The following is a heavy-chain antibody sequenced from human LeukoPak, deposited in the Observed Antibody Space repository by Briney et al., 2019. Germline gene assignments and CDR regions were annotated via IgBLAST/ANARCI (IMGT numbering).Heavy chain of an antibody. Sequence: PGGSLRLSCAASGFTFSSYDMHWVRQATGKGLEWVSAIGTAGDTYYPGSVKGRFTISRENAKNSLYLQMNSLRAGDTAVYYCARGVGAAAGTEYYYYYGMDVWGQGTTVTVSS. J-gene: IGHJ6*02. CDR2: IGTAGDT. CDR3: ARGVGAAAGTEYYYYYGMDV. D-gene: IGHD6-13*01. CDR1: GFTFSSYD. V-gene: IGHV3-13*01.